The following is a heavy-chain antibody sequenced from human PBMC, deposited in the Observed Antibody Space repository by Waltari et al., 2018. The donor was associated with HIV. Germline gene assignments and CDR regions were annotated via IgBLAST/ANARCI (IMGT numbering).Heavy chain of an antibody. J-gene: IGHJ4*02. Sequence: QVQLQESGPGVVKPSENLSLTCTVSGPSISIYRHYWVWVRQPPGKGLEWLGNIFHSGNTYYNPSLNSLVAISIDTSKYQFSLIMSSVTAADTAVYYCARVVITAPKSIIAEAGLFDYWGQGTLVTVSS. CDR1: GPSISIYRHY. V-gene: IGHV4-39*01. D-gene: IGHD6-19*01. CDR2: IFHSGNT. CDR3: ARVVITAPKSIIAEAGLFDY.